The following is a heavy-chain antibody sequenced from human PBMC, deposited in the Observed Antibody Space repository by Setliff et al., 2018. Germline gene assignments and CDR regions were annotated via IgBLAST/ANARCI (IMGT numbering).Heavy chain of an antibody. CDR1: GFSFSSYW. CDR3: LKGGWGATFHS. CDR2: INEDGSGK. Sequence: GGSLRLSCAASGAASGFSFSSYWMTWVRQAPGKGLEWVANINEDGSGKYYVDSVKGRFTISRDNAKSSLYLQMNSLRVEDTALYYCLKGGWGATFHSWGQGTLVTVSS. V-gene: IGHV3-7*01. D-gene: IGHD1-26*01. J-gene: IGHJ5*01.